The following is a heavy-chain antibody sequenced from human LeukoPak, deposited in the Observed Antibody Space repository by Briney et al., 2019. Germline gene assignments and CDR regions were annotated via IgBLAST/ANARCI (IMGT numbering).Heavy chain of an antibody. CDR3: AREGGSWYFDY. V-gene: IGHV4-38-2*02. CDR1: GYSISSGYY. Sequence: SETLSLTCTVSGYSISSGYYWGWIRQPPGKGLEWIGSIYHSGSTYYNPSLKSRVTISVDTSKNQFSLKLSSVTAADTAVYYCAREGGSWYFDYWGQGTLVTVSS. D-gene: IGHD6-13*01. CDR2: IYHSGST. J-gene: IGHJ4*02.